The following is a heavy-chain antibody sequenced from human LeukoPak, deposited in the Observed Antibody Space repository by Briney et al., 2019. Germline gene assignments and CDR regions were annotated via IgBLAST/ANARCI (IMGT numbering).Heavy chain of an antibody. CDR2: IYYSGST. CDR1: GGSVSSSDYY. V-gene: IGHV4-39*01. Sequence: SETLSPTSTVSGGSVSSSDYYWDWMRQPPGQGLEWIGSIYYSGSTYYNPSLKSRVTISVDTSKNQFSLKLTSVTAADTAVYYCARLYCGTTSCYIEGTFDPWGQGTLVTVSS. CDR3: ARLYCGTTSCYIEGTFDP. J-gene: IGHJ5*02. D-gene: IGHD2-2*02.